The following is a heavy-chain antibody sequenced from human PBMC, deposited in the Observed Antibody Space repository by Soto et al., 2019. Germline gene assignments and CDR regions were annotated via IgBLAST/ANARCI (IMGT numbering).Heavy chain of an antibody. CDR2: ISYDGRNK. CDR1: EFTFSNYA. CDR3: AGDRGYNYCFDY. Sequence: QVQLVESGGGVVQPGRSLRLSCAASEFTFSNYAMHWVRQAPGKGLEWVAVISYDGRNKYYADSVKGRFTASRDNSRNTLYLQMDTLRAEDTAVYYCAGDRGYNYCFDYWGQGSLVTVSS. V-gene: IGHV3-30*04. D-gene: IGHD5-18*01. J-gene: IGHJ4*02.